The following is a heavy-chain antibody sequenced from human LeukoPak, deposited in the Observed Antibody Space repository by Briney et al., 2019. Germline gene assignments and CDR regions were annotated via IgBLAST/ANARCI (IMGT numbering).Heavy chain of an antibody. D-gene: IGHD5-24*01. V-gene: IGHV3-23*01. CDR3: AKVIGYSPPGSFDY. J-gene: IGHJ4*02. CDR2: ISGSGGST. CDR1: GFTFSSYA. Sequence: GGSLRLSCAASGFTFSSYAMSWVRQAPGKGREGVSAISGSGGSTYYADSVKGRFTISRDNSKNPLYLQMNSLRAEDTAVYYCAKVIGYSPPGSFDYWGQGTLVTVSS.